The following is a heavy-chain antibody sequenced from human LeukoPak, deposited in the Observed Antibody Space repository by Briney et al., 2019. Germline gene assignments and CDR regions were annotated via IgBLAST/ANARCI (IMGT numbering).Heavy chain of an antibody. V-gene: IGHV3-23*01. J-gene: IGHJ4*02. CDR2: ISGSDGST. CDR3: AKDRRSSSAVFDY. Sequence: GGTLRLSCAASGFTFSSYAMSWVRQAPGKGLEWVSAISGSDGSTYYADSVKGRFTISRDNSKNTLYLQTNSLRAEDTAVYYCAKDRRSSSAVFDYWGQGTLVTVSS. CDR1: GFTFSSYA. D-gene: IGHD6-25*01.